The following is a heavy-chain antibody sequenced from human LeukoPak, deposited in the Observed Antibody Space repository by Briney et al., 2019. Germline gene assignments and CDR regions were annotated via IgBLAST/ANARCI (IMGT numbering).Heavy chain of an antibody. V-gene: IGHV1-18*01. D-gene: IGHD3-9*01. CDR3: ATSVLRYFGALDS. J-gene: IGHJ4*02. CDR2: TSAFKGNA. CDR1: GYTFTAYY. Sequence: ASVKVSCKASGYTFTAYYMHWVRQAPGQGLEWMGWTSAFKGNANYAQSLQGRVTITTDTSTSTAYMELRSLRSDDTAVYYCATSVLRYFGALDSWGQGSLVTVCS.